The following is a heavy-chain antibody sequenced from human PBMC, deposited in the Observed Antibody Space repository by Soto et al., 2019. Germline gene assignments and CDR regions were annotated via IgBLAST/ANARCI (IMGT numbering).Heavy chain of an antibody. V-gene: IGHV4-30-4*01. Sequence: QVQLQESGPGLVKPSQTLSLTCTVSGDSISSGDYYWSWIRQPPGKGLEWIGYIYYSGSTYYNPSLKSRVTISVDTSKNQFSLKLSSVTAADTAVYYCARDIVLVPFFFGYYGMDVWGQGTTVTVPS. CDR2: IYYSGST. CDR1: GDSISSGDYY. J-gene: IGHJ6*02. CDR3: ARDIVLVPFFFGYYGMDV. D-gene: IGHD2-2*01.